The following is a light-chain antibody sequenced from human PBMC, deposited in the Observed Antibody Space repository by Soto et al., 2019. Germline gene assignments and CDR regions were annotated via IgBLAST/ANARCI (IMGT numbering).Light chain of an antibody. Sequence: QSARTQPASVSGSPGQSITISCTGTSSDTAGYNYVSWYQQHPGKAPKLMIYEVSNRPSGVSNRFSGSQSGNTASLTISGLQAEDEANYYCSSYTTSNTPLYVFGTGTKVTV. J-gene: IGLJ1*01. V-gene: IGLV2-14*01. CDR1: SSDTAGYNY. CDR2: EVS. CDR3: SSYTTSNTPLYV.